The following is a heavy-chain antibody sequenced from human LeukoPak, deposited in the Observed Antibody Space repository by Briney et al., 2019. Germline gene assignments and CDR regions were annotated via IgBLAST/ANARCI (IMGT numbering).Heavy chain of an antibody. J-gene: IGHJ4*02. CDR3: ATRQTTVDYYGC. Sequence: GGSLRLSCVGSGFTFSTYAMNWARQAPGKGLEWVSAISSGGTTYYADSVKGRFSISRDNSKNTVYLQMNSLRAEDTAVYYCATRQTTVDYYGCWGQGTLVTVSS. CDR1: GFTFSTYA. D-gene: IGHD4-23*01. V-gene: IGHV3-23*01. CDR2: ISSGGTT.